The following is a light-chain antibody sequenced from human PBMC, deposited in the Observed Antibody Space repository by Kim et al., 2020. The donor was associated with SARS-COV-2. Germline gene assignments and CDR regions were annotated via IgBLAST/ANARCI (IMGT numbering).Light chain of an antibody. J-gene: IGKJ2*01. Sequence: EIVLTQSPGTLSLSPGERATLSCRASQSVSSSYLDWCQQKPGQAPRLLIHGASSRATGIPDRFSGSGSGTDFSLTISRLEPEDFAVYYCQQHGSSPRTFGQGTKLEI. CDR2: GAS. CDR3: QQHGSSPRT. CDR1: QSVSSSY. V-gene: IGKV3-20*01.